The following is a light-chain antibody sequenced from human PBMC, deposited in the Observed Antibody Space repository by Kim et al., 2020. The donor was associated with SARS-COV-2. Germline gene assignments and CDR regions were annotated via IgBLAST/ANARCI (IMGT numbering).Light chain of an antibody. CDR3: MQALQSPVT. V-gene: IGKV2-28*01. J-gene: IGKJ4*01. Sequence: PASISCRSSQSLLHSNGYNYLNWYLQKPGHSPQLLIYLGSNRASGVPDRFSGSGSGTDYTLKISRVEAEDVGVYYCMQALQSPVTFGGGTKVDIK. CDR2: LGS. CDR1: QSLLHSNGYNY.